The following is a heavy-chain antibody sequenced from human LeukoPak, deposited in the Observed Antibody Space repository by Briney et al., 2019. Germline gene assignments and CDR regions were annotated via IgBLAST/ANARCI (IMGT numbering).Heavy chain of an antibody. CDR1: GFTFSSYA. V-gene: IGHV3-64*01. CDR2: ISSNGGST. CDR3: ARLQRGYSYGSRYYYMDV. J-gene: IGHJ6*03. D-gene: IGHD5-18*01. Sequence: GGSLRLSCAASGFTFSSYAMHWVRQAPGKGLEYVSAISSNGGSTYYANSVKGRFTISRDNSKNTLYLQMGSLRAEDMAVYYCARLQRGYSYGSRYYYMDVWGKGTTVTVSS.